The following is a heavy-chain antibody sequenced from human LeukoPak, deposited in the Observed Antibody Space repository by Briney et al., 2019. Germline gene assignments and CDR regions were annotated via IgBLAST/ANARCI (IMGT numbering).Heavy chain of an antibody. Sequence: ASVKVSCKASGYTFTSYAMNWVRQAPGQGLEGMGWINTNTGNPTYAQGFTGRFVFSLDTSVSTAYLQISSLKAEDTAVYYCARDPDRITIFGVVIKPHYFDYWGQGTLVTVSS. CDR3: ARDPDRITIFGVVIKPHYFDY. CDR2: INTNTGNP. J-gene: IGHJ4*02. D-gene: IGHD3-3*01. V-gene: IGHV7-4-1*02. CDR1: GYTFTSYA.